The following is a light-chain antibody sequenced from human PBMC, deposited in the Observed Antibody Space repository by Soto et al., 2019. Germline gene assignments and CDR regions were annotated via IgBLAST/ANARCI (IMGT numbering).Light chain of an antibody. CDR2: LEGSGNY. CDR1: SGHSSYI. CDR3: ETWDNNSYV. V-gene: IGLV4-60*03. Sequence: QAVVTQSSSASASLGSSVKLTCTLSSGHSSYIIAWHQQQPRKAPRYLMKLEGSGNYNKGSGVPDRFSGSSSGADRYLTISNLQSEDEADYYCETWDNNSYVFGTGTKVTVL. J-gene: IGLJ1*01.